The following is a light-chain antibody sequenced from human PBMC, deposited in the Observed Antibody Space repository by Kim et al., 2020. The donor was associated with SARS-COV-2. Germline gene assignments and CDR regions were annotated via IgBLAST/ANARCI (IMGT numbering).Light chain of an antibody. J-gene: IGLJ3*02. CDR2: RDS. CDR3: QSADTSGTWV. Sequence: SYELTQPPSVSVSPGQTARITCSGDALSKQYAYWYQQKPGQAPVLVISRDSERPSGIPERFSGSNSGTTVTLTISGVQAEDEADYYCQSADTSGTWVFGG. V-gene: IGLV3-25*03. CDR1: ALSKQY.